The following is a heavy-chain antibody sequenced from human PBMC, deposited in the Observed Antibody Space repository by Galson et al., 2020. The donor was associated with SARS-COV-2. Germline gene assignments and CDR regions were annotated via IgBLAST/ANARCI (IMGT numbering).Heavy chain of an antibody. D-gene: IGHD3-22*01. V-gene: IGHV3-9*01. CDR3: AKNSRRGDSSGYYGPDYYYYMDV. J-gene: IGHJ6*03. CDR2: ISWNSGSI. Sequence: SCAASGFTFDDYAMHWVRQAPGKGLEWVSGISWNSGSIGYADSVKGRFTISRDNAKNSLYLQMNSLRAEDTALYYCAKNSRRGDSSGYYGPDYYYYMDVWGKGTTVTVSS. CDR1: GFTFDDYA.